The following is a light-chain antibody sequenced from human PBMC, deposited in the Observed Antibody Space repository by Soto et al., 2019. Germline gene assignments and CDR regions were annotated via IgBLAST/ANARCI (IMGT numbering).Light chain of an antibody. CDR3: QQYGNSPLWT. CDR1: QNVAGSY. CDR2: AAS. V-gene: IGKV3-20*01. Sequence: EIVLTQSPGTLSLSPGERATVSCRASQNVAGSYVAWYQQKRGQAPRLLIYAASSRATGIPDRFSGYGSGTDFTLTISRLEPEDFAVYYCQQYGNSPLWTFGQGTKVEIK. J-gene: IGKJ1*01.